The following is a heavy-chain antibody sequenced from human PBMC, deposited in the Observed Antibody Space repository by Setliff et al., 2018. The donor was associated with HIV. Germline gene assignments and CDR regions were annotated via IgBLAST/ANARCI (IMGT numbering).Heavy chain of an antibody. D-gene: IGHD6-13*01. CDR3: ARGVAAAGL. CDR1: GGSISSSSYY. Sequence: SETLSLTCTVSGGSISSSSYYWGWIRQPPGKGLEWIGNIFYSGHTFYNPSLKSRVTISVDTSKNQFSLKLSSVTAADTAVYYCARGVAAAGLWGQGTLVTVSS. V-gene: IGHV4-39*07. CDR2: IFYSGHT. J-gene: IGHJ4*02.